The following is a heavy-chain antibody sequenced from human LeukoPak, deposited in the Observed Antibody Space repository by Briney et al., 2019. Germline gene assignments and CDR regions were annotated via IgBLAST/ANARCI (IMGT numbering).Heavy chain of an antibody. V-gene: IGHV3-21*01. D-gene: IGHD6-13*01. Sequence: GESLRLSCAASGFTFSSYSMNWFRQAPGKGLEWVSSIDFTSRYIYNADSVKGRFTTSRDNAKNSLDLQMNSLKVEDTAVYYCATPAAGPGAEYSLYWGQGTLVIVSS. CDR3: ATPAAGPGAEYSLY. J-gene: IGHJ1*01. CDR2: IDFTSRYI. CDR1: GFTFSSYS.